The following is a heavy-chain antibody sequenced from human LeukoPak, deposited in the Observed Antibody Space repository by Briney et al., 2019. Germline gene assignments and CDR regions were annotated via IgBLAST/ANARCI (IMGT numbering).Heavy chain of an antibody. D-gene: IGHD3-9*01. CDR2: ISYDGSNK. J-gene: IGHJ4*02. CDR1: GFTFSSYG. V-gene: IGHV3-30*18. Sequence: GGSLRLSCAASGFTFSSYGTHWVRQAPGKGLEWVAVISYDGSNKYYADSVKGRFTISRDNSKNTLYLQMNSLRAEDTAVYYCAKEGIYYDILTGYFLQYYFDYWGQGTLVTVSS. CDR3: AKEGIYYDILTGYFLQYYFDY.